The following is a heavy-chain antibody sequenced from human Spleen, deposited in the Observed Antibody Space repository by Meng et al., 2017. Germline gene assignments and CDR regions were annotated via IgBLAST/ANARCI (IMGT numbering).Heavy chain of an antibody. D-gene: IGHD6-13*01. J-gene: IGHJ4*02. CDR3: ARRGSSWYGFDY. V-gene: IGHV1-2*02. Sequence: ASVKVSCKASGYTFTGHYMHWVRQAPGQGLEWMGWINPNSGGTNYAQKFQGRVTMTRDTSISTAYMELSRLRSDDTAVYYCARRGSSWYGFDYWGQGTLVTVSS. CDR2: INPNSGGT. CDR1: GYTFTGHY.